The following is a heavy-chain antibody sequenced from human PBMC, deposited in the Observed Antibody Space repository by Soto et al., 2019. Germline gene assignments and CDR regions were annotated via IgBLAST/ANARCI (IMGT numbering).Heavy chain of an antibody. CDR3: GTVERLGSTGASTHGMDV. D-gene: IGHD1-26*01. V-gene: IGHV1-69*13. CDR2: IIPIFGTA. Sequence: GASVKVSCKASGGAFSSYAISWVRQAPGQGLEWMGGIIPIFGTANYAQKFQGRVTITADESTSTAYMELSSLRSEDTAVYYCGTVERLGSTGASTHGMDVWGQGTTVTVSS. CDR1: GGAFSSYA. J-gene: IGHJ6*02.